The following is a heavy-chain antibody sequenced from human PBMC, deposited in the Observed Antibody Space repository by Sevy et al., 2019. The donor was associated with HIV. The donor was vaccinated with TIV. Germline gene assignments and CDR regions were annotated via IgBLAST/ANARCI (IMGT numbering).Heavy chain of an antibody. D-gene: IGHD3-22*01. Sequence: SESLSLTCTVSGGSVSGYFWSWIRQPPGRGLECVGNIHHSGTTKYNPSLKSRLTISVDTSKNQFSLILTSATAADMAVYYCTRVDSSGHSDYWGQGTPVTVSS. V-gene: IGHV4-59*02. CDR3: TRVDSSGHSDY. CDR1: GGSVSGYF. J-gene: IGHJ4*02. CDR2: IHHSGTT.